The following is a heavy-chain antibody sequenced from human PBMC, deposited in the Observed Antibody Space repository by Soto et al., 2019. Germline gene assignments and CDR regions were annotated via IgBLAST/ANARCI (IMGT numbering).Heavy chain of an antibody. J-gene: IGHJ4*02. Sequence: EVQLVESGGGLIQPGGALRLSCAASGFDIGDYGMSWVRQVPGKGLEWLSGINWNGASTTYADSVKGRFTISKDRAKNSLSLQMSSLRAEDTALYYCARASGSYENFDYWGQGPLVTVSS. CDR2: INWNGAST. CDR1: GFDIGDYG. V-gene: IGHV3-20*04. CDR3: ARASGSYENFDY. D-gene: IGHD3-16*01.